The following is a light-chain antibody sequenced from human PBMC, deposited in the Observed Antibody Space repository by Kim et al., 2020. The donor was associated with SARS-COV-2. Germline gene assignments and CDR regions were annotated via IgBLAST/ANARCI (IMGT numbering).Light chain of an antibody. CDR1: NIGSKS. V-gene: IGLV3-21*04. J-gene: IGLJ1*01. CDR3: PVWDSSSDHQV. Sequence: SYELTQPPSVSVAPGKTARITCGGNNIGSKSVHWYQQKPGQAPVLVIYYDSDRPSGIPERFSGSNSGNTATLTISRVEAGDEAAYYCPVWDSSSDHQVFG. CDR2: YDS.